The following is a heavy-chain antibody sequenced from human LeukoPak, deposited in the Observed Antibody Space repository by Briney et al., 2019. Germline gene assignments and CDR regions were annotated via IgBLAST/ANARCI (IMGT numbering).Heavy chain of an antibody. CDR2: THYSGSS. V-gene: IGHV4-30-4*01. CDR1: GASIRSDDYY. Sequence: SETLSLTCTVSGASIRSDDYYWSWIRQPPGKGLKWIAYTHYSGSSFYNPSLKSRITISVDTSKNQFSLRLSSVTAADTAVYYCAREGRDFWSGSRGWFDPWGQGTLVTVSS. D-gene: IGHD3-3*01. J-gene: IGHJ5*02. CDR3: AREGRDFWSGSRGWFDP.